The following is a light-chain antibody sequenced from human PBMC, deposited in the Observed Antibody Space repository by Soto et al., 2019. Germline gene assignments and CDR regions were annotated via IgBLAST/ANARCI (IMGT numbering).Light chain of an antibody. V-gene: IGKV1-5*01. CDR2: DAS. CDR1: QSISSW. Sequence: DIQMTQSPSTLSASVGDRFAITCRASQSISSWLAWYQQKLGRAPRLLIYDASSLESGVPSRFSGSGYGTEFTLTISSLQPDDFATYYCQHYNSYSEAFGQGTKVDIK. J-gene: IGKJ1*01. CDR3: QHYNSYSEA.